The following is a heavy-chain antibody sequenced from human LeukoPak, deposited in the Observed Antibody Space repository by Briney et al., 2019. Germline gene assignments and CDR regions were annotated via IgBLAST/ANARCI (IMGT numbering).Heavy chain of an antibody. CDR2: IYSGGST. V-gene: IGHV3-53*01. Sequence: PGGSLRLSCAASEFTFSSYAMQWVRQAPGKGLEWVSVIYSGGSTYYADSVKGRFNISRDNSKNTLYLQMNNLRAEDTAVYYCARLPPGDCWGQGTLVTVSS. CDR3: ARLPPGDC. J-gene: IGHJ4*02. CDR1: EFTFSSYA.